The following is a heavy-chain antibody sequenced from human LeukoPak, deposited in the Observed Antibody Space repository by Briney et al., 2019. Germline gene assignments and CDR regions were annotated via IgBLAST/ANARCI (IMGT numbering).Heavy chain of an antibody. J-gene: IGHJ6*02. CDR3: ARIPGYSSGWYSYYYGMDV. CDR1: GFSLSTSGMC. CDR2: IDWDDDK. Sequence: ESGPTLVNPTQTLTLTCTFSGFSLSTSGMCVSWIRQPPGKALEWLALIDWDDDKYYSTSLKTRLTISKDTSKNQVVLTMTNTDPVDTATYYCARIPGYSSGWYSYYYGMDVWGQGTTVTVSS. V-gene: IGHV2-70*01. D-gene: IGHD6-19*01.